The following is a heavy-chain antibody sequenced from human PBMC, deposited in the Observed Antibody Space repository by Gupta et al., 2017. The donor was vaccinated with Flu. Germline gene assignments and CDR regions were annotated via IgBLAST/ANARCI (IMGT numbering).Heavy chain of an antibody. CDR1: GFPFNTYA. V-gene: IGHV3-23*01. CDR2: ISRTSDST. J-gene: IGHJ5*02. Sequence: EVQLLESGAGLVQRGGSLRLSCTPSGFPFNTYAMTWVRQAPGKGLEWVSSISRTSDSTFYAGSVRGRFTISRDNSKNTLYLQMDRRSPEDTAIYYCAKDRGAVAGWFDPWGQGTLVTVSS. CDR3: AKDRGAVAGWFDP. D-gene: IGHD2-21*01.